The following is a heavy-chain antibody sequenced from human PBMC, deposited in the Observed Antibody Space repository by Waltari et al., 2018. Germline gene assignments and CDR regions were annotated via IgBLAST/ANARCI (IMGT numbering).Heavy chain of an antibody. D-gene: IGHD3-3*01. J-gene: IGHJ3*02. CDR2: IYHSGST. CDR3: TRLFGGSVWEAFDI. Sequence: QVQLLESGPGLVRPSETLSLPFAVSGYSLRSGYYWGWIRQPPGKGLEWIANIYHSGSTDYNPSLKSRVTISVDTYKNQFSLKLSSVTAADTAVYYCTRLFGGSVWEAFDIWGQGTMVTVSS. V-gene: IGHV4-38-2*01. CDR1: GYSLRSGYY.